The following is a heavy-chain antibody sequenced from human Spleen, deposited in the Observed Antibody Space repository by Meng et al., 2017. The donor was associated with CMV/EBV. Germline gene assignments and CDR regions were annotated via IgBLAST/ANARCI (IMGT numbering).Heavy chain of an antibody. Sequence: GESLKISCAASGFTFTNAWMSWVRQAPGKGLEWVGFIRNKAYGGTTEYAASVKGRFTISRDDSKSIVYLQMKSLETEDTAVYYCTRKNWAFDYWGQGTLVTVSS. CDR3: TRKNWAFDY. CDR2: IRNKAYGGTT. J-gene: IGHJ4*02. V-gene: IGHV3-49*04. CDR1: GFTFTNAW. D-gene: IGHD7-27*01.